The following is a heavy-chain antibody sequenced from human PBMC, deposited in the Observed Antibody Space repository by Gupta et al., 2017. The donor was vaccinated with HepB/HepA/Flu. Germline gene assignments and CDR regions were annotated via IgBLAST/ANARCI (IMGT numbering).Heavy chain of an antibody. CDR3: ARGGTVSYFRAFDY. V-gene: IGHV3-21*01. Sequence: EVPLVASGGGLIKPGGSLRLSCAASGFSFSSDSMNWARQAPGKGLEWVSSISSSSSYIYYADSVKGRFTISRENAKNSLYLQMNSLRAEDTAVYYCARGGTVSYFRAFDYWGQGTLVTGSS. D-gene: IGHD3-10*01. J-gene: IGHJ4*02. CDR1: GFSFSSDS. CDR2: ISSSSSYI.